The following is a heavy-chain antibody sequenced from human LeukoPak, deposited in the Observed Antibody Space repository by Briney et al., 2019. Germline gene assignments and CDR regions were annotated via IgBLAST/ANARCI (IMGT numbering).Heavy chain of an antibody. CDR2: IIPIFGTA. D-gene: IGHD3-9*01. CDR3: AREGYDILTGFRLYYFDY. CDR1: GGTFSSYA. Sequence: GSSVKVSCKASGGTFSSYAISWVRQAPGQGLDWMGGIIPIFGTANYAQKFQGRVTITTDESTSTAYMELSSLRSEDTAVYYCAREGYDILTGFRLYYFDYWGQGTLVTVSS. J-gene: IGHJ4*02. V-gene: IGHV1-69*05.